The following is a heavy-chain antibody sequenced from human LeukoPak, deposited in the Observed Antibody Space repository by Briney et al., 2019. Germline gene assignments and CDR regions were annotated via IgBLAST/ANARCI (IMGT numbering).Heavy chain of an antibody. CDR1: GDSLSSKSAA. J-gene: IGHJ4*02. Sequence: SQTLSLNCAISGDSLSSKSAAWNWTRHSPSRGLEWLGRTFYRSKWYYDFAVSVKSRLTINPDASKNQFSLQLNSVTPEDTAVYYCARGVIASGFDFCGQGTLVTVSS. CDR2: TFYRSKWYY. D-gene: IGHD2-21*01. V-gene: IGHV6-1*01. CDR3: ARGVIASGFDF.